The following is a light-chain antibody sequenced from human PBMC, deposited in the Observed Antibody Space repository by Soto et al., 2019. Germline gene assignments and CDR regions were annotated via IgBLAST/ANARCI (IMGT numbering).Light chain of an antibody. CDR3: QQRRNWPPLT. CDR2: DAS. J-gene: IGKJ4*01. CDR1: QSVGSY. V-gene: IGKV3-11*02. Sequence: EIEVTQSPATLSLSPGERATLSCRTSQSVGSYLAWYQKKPGQAPRLLIYDASNRATGIPARFSGGGSGRDVSLVISSLEPEDVAVYYCQQRRNWPPLTFGGGTKVEI.